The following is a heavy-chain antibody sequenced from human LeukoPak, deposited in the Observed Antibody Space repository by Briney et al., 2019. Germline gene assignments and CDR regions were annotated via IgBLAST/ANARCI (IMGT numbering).Heavy chain of an antibody. CDR2: IYSSGIT. CDR1: GGSISNYY. CDR3: ARPRSSSGWDGDFDY. Sequence: SDTLSLTCTVSGGSISNYYWSWIRQPAGKGLEWIGRIYSSGITNYNPSLKSRVTMSVETSKNQFSLKLGSVTAADTAMYYCARPRSSSGWDGDFDYWGQGALVTVSS. J-gene: IGHJ4*02. D-gene: IGHD6-19*01. V-gene: IGHV4-4*07.